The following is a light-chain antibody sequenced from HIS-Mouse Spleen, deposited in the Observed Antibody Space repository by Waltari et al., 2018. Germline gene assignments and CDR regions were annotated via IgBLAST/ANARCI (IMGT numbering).Light chain of an antibody. V-gene: IGLV3-25*03. CDR2: KDS. Sequence: SYELTQPPSVSASPGQTARTTCSGDALPKQYAYWYQQKPGQAPVLVIYKDSERPSGLPNRFSGSSSGKTVTLTISGVQAEDEADYYCQSADSSGTYVVFGGGTKLTVL. J-gene: IGLJ2*01. CDR1: ALPKQY. CDR3: QSADSSGTYVV.